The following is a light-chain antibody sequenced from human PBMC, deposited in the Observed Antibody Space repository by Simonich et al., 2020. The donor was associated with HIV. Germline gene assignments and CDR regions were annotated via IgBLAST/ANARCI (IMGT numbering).Light chain of an antibody. CDR3: QQYHSTPNT. CDR1: QSVLYSSNNKNY. Sequence: DIVLTQSPDSLAVSLGERATINCKSHQSVLYSSNNKNYLTWYQQKPGQPPKLLIYCASTRESGVPDRCSGSGSGTDFTLTISSLQAEDVAVYYCQQYHSTPNTFGQGTKLELK. J-gene: IGKJ2*01. V-gene: IGKV4-1*01. CDR2: CAS.